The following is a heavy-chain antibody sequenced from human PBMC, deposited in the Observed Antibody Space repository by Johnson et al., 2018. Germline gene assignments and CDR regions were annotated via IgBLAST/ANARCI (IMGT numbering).Heavy chain of an antibody. CDR3: ARMGYYGDNAFDI. D-gene: IGHD4-17*01. CDR2: IYSDDNT. J-gene: IGHJ3*02. Sequence: VQLVQSGGGLVQPGGSLRISCEASGFTFRNSYMSWVRQAPGKGLDWVSTIYSDDNTYYGGSVKGRFSISRDKSKNTLYLQMYSLRTEDTAVYYCARMGYYGDNAFDIWGQGTMVAVSS. CDR1: GFTFRNSY. V-gene: IGHV3-66*02.